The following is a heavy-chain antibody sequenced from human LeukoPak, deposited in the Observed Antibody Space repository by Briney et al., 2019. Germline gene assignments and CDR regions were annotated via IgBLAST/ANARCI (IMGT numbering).Heavy chain of an antibody. CDR1: GGSINNYY. Sequence: SETLSLTCTVSGGSINNYYWSWIRQSPGKGLEWIGYIYYNGSTIYNPSLRGRVTMSRDTSKNQFSLKLSSVTAADTAVYYCARYYCSSATCYTWWFDSWGQGTLVTVSS. D-gene: IGHD2-2*02. J-gene: IGHJ5*01. V-gene: IGHV4-59*01. CDR2: IYYNGST. CDR3: ARYYCSSATCYTWWFDS.